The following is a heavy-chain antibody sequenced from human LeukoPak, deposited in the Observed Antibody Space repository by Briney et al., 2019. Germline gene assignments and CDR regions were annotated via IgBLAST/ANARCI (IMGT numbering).Heavy chain of an antibody. CDR1: GFTFSSYA. CDR3: AKDSQSNYGSGSSKNRIYYYGMDV. V-gene: IGHV3-23*01. D-gene: IGHD3-10*01. J-gene: IGHJ6*02. Sequence: GGSLRLSCAASGFTFSSYAMSWVRQAPGKGLEWVSAISGSGGSTYYADSVKGRFTISRDSSKNTLYLQMNSLRAEDTAVYYCAKDSQSNYGSGSSKNRIYYYGMDVWGQGTTVTVSS. CDR2: ISGSGGST.